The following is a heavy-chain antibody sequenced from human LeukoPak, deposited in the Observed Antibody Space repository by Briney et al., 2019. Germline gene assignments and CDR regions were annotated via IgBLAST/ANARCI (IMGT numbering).Heavy chain of an antibody. J-gene: IGHJ4*02. CDR1: GGTFSSYA. CDR3: ARSRRVRYCSNISCYAGFFEY. D-gene: IGHD2-2*01. Sequence: SVKVSCKASGGTFSSYAISWVRQAPGQGLEWMGGIIPIFGKANYAQKFQGRVTITADESTSTAYMELSSLRSEDTAVYYCARSRRVRYCSNISCYAGFFEYWGQGTLVTVSS. CDR2: IIPIFGKA. V-gene: IGHV1-69*01.